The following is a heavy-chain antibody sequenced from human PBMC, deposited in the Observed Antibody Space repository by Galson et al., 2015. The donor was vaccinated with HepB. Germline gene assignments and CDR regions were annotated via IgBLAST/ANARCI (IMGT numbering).Heavy chain of an antibody. D-gene: IGHD4-17*01. CDR1: GFNSDNYA. CDR2: ISSSGDST. J-gene: IGHJ4*02. CDR3: ARVPAYGDFIPRYFDS. Sequence: SLRLSCAASGFNSDNYAMSWVRQGPGKGLHWVSGISSSGDSTYYADSVKGRFTISRDNSKNTVSLQMNSLTVEDAAVYYCARVPAYGDFIPRYFDSWGQGTLVTVSS. V-gene: IGHV3-23*01.